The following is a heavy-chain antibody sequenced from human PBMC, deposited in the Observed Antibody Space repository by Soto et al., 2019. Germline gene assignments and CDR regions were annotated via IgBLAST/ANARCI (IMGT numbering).Heavy chain of an antibody. Sequence: QVQLQQWGAGLLKPSETLSLTCAVYGGSFNDYYWSWIRQPPGKGLEWIGEINHSGSTNYDPSLKSLVTISVDTSKNQFSLKLSSVAAAVTYVYYCACGSCGAVRGVPWGQGTLVTVSS. V-gene: IGHV4-34*01. CDR2: INHSGST. CDR3: ACGSCGAVRGVP. J-gene: IGHJ4*02. D-gene: IGHD3-10*01. CDR1: GGSFNDYY.